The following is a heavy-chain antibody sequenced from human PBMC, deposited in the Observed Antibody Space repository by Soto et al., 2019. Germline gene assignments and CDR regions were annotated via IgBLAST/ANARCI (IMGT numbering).Heavy chain of an antibody. Sequence: GESLKISCEGSGYTFANHWIGWVRQMPGKGLEWMGIIYPGDSDTTYSPSFQGQVTISADKSISTAYLQWSSLRSSDTAMYYCARSFDSAILDAFGIWCQGTMVTVSS. CDR2: IYPGDSDT. D-gene: IGHD2-21*01. V-gene: IGHV5-51*01. CDR1: GYTFANHW. CDR3: ARSFDSAILDAFGI. J-gene: IGHJ3*02.